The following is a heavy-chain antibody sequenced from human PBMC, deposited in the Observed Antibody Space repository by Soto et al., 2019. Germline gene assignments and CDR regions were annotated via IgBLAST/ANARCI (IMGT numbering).Heavy chain of an antibody. J-gene: IGHJ2*01. CDR1: GYTFSNYG. CDR3: ARDLRSTDYYFDL. D-gene: IGHD2-2*01. V-gene: IGHV1-18*01. Sequence: QVQLVQSGGEVKNPGASVKVSCKASGYTFSNYGISWVRQAPGQGLEWMGWINGYNGDANYAQNLQGRVTVTTDTSTNTVYMEVRSLRLDDTAVYYCARDLRSTDYYFDLWGRGTLVIVSS. CDR2: INGYNGDA.